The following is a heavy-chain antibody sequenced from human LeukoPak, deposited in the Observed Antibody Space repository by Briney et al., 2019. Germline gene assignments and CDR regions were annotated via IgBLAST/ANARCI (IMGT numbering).Heavy chain of an antibody. CDR2: ISSSSSYI. D-gene: IGHD1-26*01. CDR1: GFTFSSYS. CDR3: ARVEGELLYYYYYYMDV. J-gene: IGHJ6*03. Sequence: GGSLRLSCAASGFTFSSYSMNWVRQAPGKGLEWVSSISSSSSYIYYADSVKGRFTISRDNAKNSLYLQMNSLRAEDTAVYYCARVEGELLYYYYYYMDVWGKGTTVTVSS. V-gene: IGHV3-21*01.